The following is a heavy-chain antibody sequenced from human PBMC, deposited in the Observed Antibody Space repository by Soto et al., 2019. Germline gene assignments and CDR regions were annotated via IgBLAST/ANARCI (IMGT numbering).Heavy chain of an antibody. Sequence: EVQLLESGGGLVQPGGSLRLSCAASGFTFSSYAMSWVRQAPGKGLEWVSAISGSGGSTYYADSVKGRFTISRDNSKNTLYLHMNSPRAEATAVYYCAKARKQYMWGSPTYYYIDVWGKGTTVTVSS. D-gene: IGHD3-16*01. CDR1: GFTFSSYA. J-gene: IGHJ6*03. CDR2: ISGSGGST. V-gene: IGHV3-23*01. CDR3: AKARKQYMWGSPTYYYIDV.